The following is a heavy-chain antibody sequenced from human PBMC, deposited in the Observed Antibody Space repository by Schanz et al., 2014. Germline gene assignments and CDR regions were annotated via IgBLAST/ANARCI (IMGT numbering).Heavy chain of an antibody. V-gene: IGHV4-39*01. CDR1: GGSISSSSYY. CDR3: ARHSGYYYYYGMDV. Sequence: QLQLQESGPGLVKPSETLSLTCTVSGGSISSSSYYWGWIRQPPGKGLEWIGSIYYSGSTYYNPSLKTRFSIPEDTPKNQFSLKLTSVTAADTAVYYCARHSGYYYYYGMDVWGQGTTVTVSS. J-gene: IGHJ6*02. CDR2: IYYSGST.